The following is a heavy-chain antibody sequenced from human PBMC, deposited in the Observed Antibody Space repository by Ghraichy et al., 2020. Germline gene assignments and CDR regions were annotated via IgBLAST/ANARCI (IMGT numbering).Heavy chain of an antibody. V-gene: IGHV4-34*01. D-gene: IGHD6-13*01. CDR1: GGSFSGYY. Sequence: SETLSLTCAVYGGSFSGYYWSWIRQPPGKGLEWIGEINHSGSTNYNPSLRSRVTISVDTSKNQFSLKLSSVTAADTAGYYCARRYSSSWYLVFDYWGQGTLVTVAS. CDR2: INHSGST. CDR3: ARRYSSSWYLVFDY. J-gene: IGHJ4*02.